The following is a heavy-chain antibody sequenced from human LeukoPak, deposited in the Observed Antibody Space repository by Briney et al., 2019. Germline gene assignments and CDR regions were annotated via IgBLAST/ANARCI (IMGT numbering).Heavy chain of an antibody. J-gene: IGHJ3*02. CDR1: DGSITSFY. CDR3: ARDHDSDAFDI. CDR2: IYFTGST. Sequence: PSETLSLTCTVLDGSITSFYWSWIRQPPGKGLEWIGNIYFTGSTNYNPSLKSRVTISVDTSKNQFSLKLSSVTAADTAVYYCARDHDSDAFDIWGQGTMVTVSS. V-gene: IGHV4-59*01. D-gene: IGHD1-1*01.